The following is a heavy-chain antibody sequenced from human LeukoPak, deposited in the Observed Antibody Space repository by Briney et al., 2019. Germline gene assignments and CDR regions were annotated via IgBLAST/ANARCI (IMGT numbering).Heavy chain of an antibody. V-gene: IGHV3-23*01. CDR2: ISGSGDST. Sequence: GGSLRLSCAASGFTFSNYAMSWVRQAPGKGLEWVSSISGSGDSTYYADSVKGRFTISRDNSKNTLYLQMNSLRAEDTAVYYCAKGGAMADKYYQEWGQGTLVTVSS. J-gene: IGHJ1*01. CDR1: GFTFSNYA. CDR3: AKGGAMADKYYQE. D-gene: IGHD6-19*01.